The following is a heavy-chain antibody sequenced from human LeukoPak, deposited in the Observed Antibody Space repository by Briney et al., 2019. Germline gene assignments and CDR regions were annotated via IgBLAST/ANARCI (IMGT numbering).Heavy chain of an antibody. J-gene: IGHJ6*02. V-gene: IGHV3-30*04. CDR1: GFTFSSYA. CDR3: AKDRHYCGGDCYYYYYYGMDV. CDR2: ISDDGSNK. D-gene: IGHD2-21*02. Sequence: TGGSLRLSCAASGFTFSSYAMHWVRQAPGKGLEWVAVISDDGSNKYYADSVKGRFTISRDNSKNTLYLQMNSLRAEDTAVYYCAKDRHYCGGDCYYYYYYGMDVWGQGTTVTVSS.